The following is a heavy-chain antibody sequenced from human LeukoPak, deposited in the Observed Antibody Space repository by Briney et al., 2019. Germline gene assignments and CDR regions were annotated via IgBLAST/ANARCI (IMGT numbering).Heavy chain of an antibody. CDR2: ISYDGNIK. D-gene: IGHD2-2*01. CDR1: GFPFSSFA. V-gene: IGHV3-30*19. J-gene: IGHJ4*02. CDR3: ARDQYDWVVVPAAIPGY. Sequence: PAGGSLRLSCAASGFPFSSFAMHWVRQAPGKGLEWVAVISYDGNIKYYADSVKGRFTISRDNSKNTLYLQMNSLRAEDTAVYYCARDQYDWVVVPAAIPGYWGQGTLVTVSS.